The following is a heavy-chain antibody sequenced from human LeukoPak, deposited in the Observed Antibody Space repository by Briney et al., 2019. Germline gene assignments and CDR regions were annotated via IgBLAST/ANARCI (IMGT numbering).Heavy chain of an antibody. CDR3: AREGGYDSSGYYFLFDY. V-gene: IGHV3-48*03. CDR2: ITSSGSTI. Sequence: GGSLRRSCAASGFTFSSYEMNWVRQAPGKGLEWVSYITSSGSTIYYADSVKGRFTISRDNAKNSLYLQMNSLRAEDTAVYYCAREGGYDSSGYYFLFDYWGQGTLVTVSS. CDR1: GFTFSSYE. D-gene: IGHD3-22*01. J-gene: IGHJ4*02.